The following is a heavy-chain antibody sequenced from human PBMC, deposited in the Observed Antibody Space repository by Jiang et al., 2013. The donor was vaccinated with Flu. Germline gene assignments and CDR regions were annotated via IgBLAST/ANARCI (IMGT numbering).Heavy chain of an antibody. J-gene: IGHJ1*01. CDR3: ARGGGVTLIPRALSY. D-gene: IGHD3-22*01. Sequence: QVQLLESGGGLVKPGGSLRLSCVASGFSFTDYSMTWIRQAPGKGLEWVSYISPSGNTIYYADSLKGRFTISRDNAKNSLFLQMHGLRAEDTAVYYCARGGGVTLIPRALSYWGQGTRGHRLL. V-gene: IGHV3-11*01. CDR2: ISPSGNTI. CDR1: GFSFTDYS.